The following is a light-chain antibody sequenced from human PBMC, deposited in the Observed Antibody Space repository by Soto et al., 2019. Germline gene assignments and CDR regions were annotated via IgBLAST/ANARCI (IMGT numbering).Light chain of an antibody. J-gene: IGKJ4*01. CDR1: QDINNY. CDR2: DAS. Sequence: DIQMTQSPSSVSASVGDRVTITCQASQDINNYLNWYQQKPGKAPKLLIYDASDLQTGVPSRFSGSGSGTDFTFTISGLQPEDIATYYCQQYYNLLTFGGGTKVDIK. V-gene: IGKV1-33*01. CDR3: QQYYNLLT.